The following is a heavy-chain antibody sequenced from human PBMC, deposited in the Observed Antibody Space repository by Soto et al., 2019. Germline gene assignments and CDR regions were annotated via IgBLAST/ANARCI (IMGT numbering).Heavy chain of an antibody. Sequence: QVQLVQSGAEVKKPGSSVKVSCKASGGTFSSYAISWVRQAPGQGLEWMGGIIPIFGTANYAQKFQGRVTITADESTSTAYMELSSLRSDDTAVYYCARGTSMVASGTFLSGYYYYGMDVWGQGTTVTVSS. V-gene: IGHV1-69*01. CDR3: ARGTSMVASGTFLSGYYYYGMDV. CDR1: GGTFSSYA. D-gene: IGHD3-3*02. J-gene: IGHJ6*02. CDR2: IIPIFGTA.